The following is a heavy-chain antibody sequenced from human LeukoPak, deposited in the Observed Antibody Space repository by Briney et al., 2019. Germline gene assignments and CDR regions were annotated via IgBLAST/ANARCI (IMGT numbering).Heavy chain of an antibody. J-gene: IGHJ6*02. CDR1: GFTVSSNY. D-gene: IGHD2-21*01. CDR2: IYSGGST. CDR3: ARIRLRRRVIDGMDV. Sequence: GSLRLSCAASGFTVSSNYMRWVRQAPGKGLEWVSVIYSGGSTYYADSVKGRFTISRDNSKNTLYLQMNSLRAEDTAVYYCARIRLRRRVIDGMDVWGQGTTVTVSS. V-gene: IGHV3-66*01.